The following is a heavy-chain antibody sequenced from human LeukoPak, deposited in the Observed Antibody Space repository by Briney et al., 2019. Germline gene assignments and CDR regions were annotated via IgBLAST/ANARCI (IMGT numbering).Heavy chain of an antibody. CDR3: ARDRTYYNYGMDV. D-gene: IGHD3/OR15-3a*01. V-gene: IGHV3-33*01. CDR2: VWYDGSNK. Sequence: GRSLRLSCAASGFTFSNNGMHWVRQAPGKGLEWVAVVWYDGSNKYYADSVKCRFTISRDNSKNTLYLQMNSLRAEDTAVYYCARDRTYYNYGMDVWGQGTTVTVSS. CDR1: GFTFSNNG. J-gene: IGHJ6*02.